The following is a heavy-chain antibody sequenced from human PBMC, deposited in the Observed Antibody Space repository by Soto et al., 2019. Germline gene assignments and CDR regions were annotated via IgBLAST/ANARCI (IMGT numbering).Heavy chain of an antibody. J-gene: IGHJ2*01. Sequence: EVQLVESGGGLVQPGGSLRLSCAASGFTFSSYSMTWVRQAPGKGLEWISYISTGSATIYYADSVKGRFTISRDNGKNSRYLQTNSLRDEDTAVYYCARDSAAYSSSSGSYWYFDLWGRGTLVTVSS. D-gene: IGHD6-6*01. CDR3: ARDSAAYSSSSGSYWYFDL. CDR2: ISTGSATI. V-gene: IGHV3-48*02. CDR1: GFTFSSYS.